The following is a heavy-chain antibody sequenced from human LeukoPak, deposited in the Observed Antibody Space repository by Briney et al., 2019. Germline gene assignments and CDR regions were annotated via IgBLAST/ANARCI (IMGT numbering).Heavy chain of an antibody. D-gene: IGHD3-16*02. CDR3: AKQDLNVVGFIAN. CDR1: GFTFSIYA. J-gene: IGHJ4*02. CDR2: IGATGATT. Sequence: GGSLRLSCAASGFTFSIYAMGWVRQAPGKGLEWLSAIGATGATTYYAGSVKGRFTIFRDNSKNTLFLQMNSLRAEDTALYFCAKQDLNVVGFIANWGQGTLVTVSS. V-gene: IGHV3-23*01.